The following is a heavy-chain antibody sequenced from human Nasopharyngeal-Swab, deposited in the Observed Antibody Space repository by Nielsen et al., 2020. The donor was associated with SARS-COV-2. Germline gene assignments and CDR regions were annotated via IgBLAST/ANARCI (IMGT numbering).Heavy chain of an antibody. D-gene: IGHD6-19*01. CDR3: ARGSAVAGLGMRDAFDI. CDR2: INPNSGGT. Sequence: VKVSCKASGYTFTAYYMHWVRQAPGQGLEWMGWINPNSGGTNYAQKFQGRVTMTRDTSISTAYMELSRLRSDDTAVYYCARGSAVAGLGMRDAFDIWGQGTMVTVSS. V-gene: IGHV1-2*02. CDR1: GYTFTAYY. J-gene: IGHJ3*02.